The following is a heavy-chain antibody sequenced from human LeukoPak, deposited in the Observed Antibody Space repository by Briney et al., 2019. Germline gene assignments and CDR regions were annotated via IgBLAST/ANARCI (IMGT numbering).Heavy chain of an antibody. Sequence: ASVTVSCTASGYTFTGYYMHWVRQAPGQGLEWMGWINPNSGGTNYAQKFQGRVTMTRDTSISTAYMELSRLRSDDTAVYYCARDRITMVRGVLHNWFDPWGQGTLVTVSS. D-gene: IGHD3-10*01. V-gene: IGHV1-2*02. CDR2: INPNSGGT. CDR3: ARDRITMVRGVLHNWFDP. J-gene: IGHJ5*02. CDR1: GYTFTGYY.